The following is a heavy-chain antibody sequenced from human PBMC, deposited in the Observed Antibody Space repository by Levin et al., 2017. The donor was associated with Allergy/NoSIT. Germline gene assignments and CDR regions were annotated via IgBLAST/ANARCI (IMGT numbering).Heavy chain of an antibody. Sequence: PSETLSLTCDIFGDSVSTHTNAWNWIRQSPSRGLEWLGRTFYLPNRWVNEYAESVKSRININADTPKNQFSLQLISVSPEDSAVYFCARGRRDYYGMDVWGQGTTVTVSS. CDR2: TFYLPNRWVN. V-gene: IGHV6-1*01. J-gene: IGHJ6*02. CDR3: ARGRRDYYGMDV. CDR1: GDSVSTHTNA.